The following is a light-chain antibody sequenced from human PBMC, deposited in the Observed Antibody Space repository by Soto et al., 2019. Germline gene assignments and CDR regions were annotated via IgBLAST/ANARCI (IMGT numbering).Light chain of an antibody. J-gene: IGKJ1*01. CDR2: GAS. Sequence: ETVMTQSPATLSVSPGERATLSCRASQSVSSSYLAWYQQKPGQAPRLLIYGASTRATGIPARFSGSGSGTEFTLTISSLQSEDFAVYYCQQYNNWPRTFGQGTKVDIK. CDR3: QQYNNWPRT. V-gene: IGKV3-15*01. CDR1: QSVSSSY.